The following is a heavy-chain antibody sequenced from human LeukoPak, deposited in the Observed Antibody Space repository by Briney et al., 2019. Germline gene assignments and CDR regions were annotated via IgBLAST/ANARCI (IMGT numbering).Heavy chain of an antibody. V-gene: IGHV4-59*08. Sequence: SETLSLTYTVSGDSISGYYWSWIRQPPGKGLEWIGYIYYSGNTNYNPSLKSRVTISVDTSKNQFSLKLSFVTAADTAVYFCARAAATTRNGFGYWGQGTLVTVSS. CDR2: IYYSGNT. D-gene: IGHD1-26*01. J-gene: IGHJ4*02. CDR3: ARAAATTRNGFGY. CDR1: GDSISGYY.